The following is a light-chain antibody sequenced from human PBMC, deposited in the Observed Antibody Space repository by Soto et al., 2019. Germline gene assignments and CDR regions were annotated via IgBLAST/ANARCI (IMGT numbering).Light chain of an antibody. V-gene: IGLV2-8*01. CDR1: GSDVGNYNY. Sequence: QSALTQPPSASGSPGQSVTISCTGTGSDVGNYNYVSWYQQHPGKAPKLMIYEVNKRPSGVPDRFSGSKSGNTASLTVSGLQAEDEADYYCSPYAGSKNVLFGGGTKLTVL. CDR2: EVN. J-gene: IGLJ2*01. CDR3: SPYAGSKNVL.